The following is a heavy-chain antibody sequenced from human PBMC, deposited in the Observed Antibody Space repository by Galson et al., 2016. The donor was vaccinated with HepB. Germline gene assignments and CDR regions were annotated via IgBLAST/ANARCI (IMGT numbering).Heavy chain of an antibody. V-gene: IGHV4-31*11. CDR1: GVSVNSGGFS. J-gene: IGHJ2*01. D-gene: IGHD1-26*01. Sequence: TLSLTCAVSGVSVNSGGFSWTWIRQFPGKGLEWIGFIANSGFTYYNPSLKSRIIISVDTSENRFSLKLSSVTAADTAVYYCARPKDAGRHHIWYFVLWGRGTLVTVSS. CDR3: ARPKDAGRHHIWYFVL. CDR2: IANSGFT.